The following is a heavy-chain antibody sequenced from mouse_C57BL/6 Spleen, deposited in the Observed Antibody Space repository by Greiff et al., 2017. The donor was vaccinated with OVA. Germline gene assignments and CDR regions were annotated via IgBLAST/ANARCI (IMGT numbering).Heavy chain of an antibody. CDR1: GFTFSDYY. V-gene: IGHV5-12*01. J-gene: IGHJ4*01. Sequence: DVKLVESGGGLVQPGGSLKLSCAASGFTFSDYYMYWVRQTPEKRLEWVAYISNGGGSTYYPDTVKGRFTISRDNAKNTLSLQMSRLKSEDTAMYYCARALLYQSPHYAMDYWGQGTSVTVSS. CDR2: ISNGGGST. CDR3: ARALLYQSPHYAMDY. D-gene: IGHD2-12*01.